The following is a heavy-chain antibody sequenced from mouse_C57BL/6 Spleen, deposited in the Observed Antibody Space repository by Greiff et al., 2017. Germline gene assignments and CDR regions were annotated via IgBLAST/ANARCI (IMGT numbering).Heavy chain of an antibody. CDR1: GYTFTSYW. CDR2: IYPGSGST. CDR3: ARGPYYYGSSHWYFDV. Sequence: QVQLQQPGAELVKPGASVKMSCKASGYTFTSYWITWVKQRPGQGLEWIGDIYPGSGSTNYNEKFKSKGTLTVDTSSSTAYMQLSSLTSEDSAVYYCARGPYYYGSSHWYFDVWGTGTTVTVSS. J-gene: IGHJ1*03. D-gene: IGHD1-1*01. V-gene: IGHV1-55*01.